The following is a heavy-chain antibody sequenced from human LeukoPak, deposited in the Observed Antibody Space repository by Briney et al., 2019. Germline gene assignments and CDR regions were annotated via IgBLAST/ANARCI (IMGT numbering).Heavy chain of an antibody. V-gene: IGHV3-64*04. CDR1: GFVFTIYT. CDR2: ISGSGNGFSI. D-gene: IGHD3-16*01. CDR3: TRDTFGPDDH. Sequence: GGSLRLSCSASGFVFTIYTMYWVRQAPGKGPEYVSTISGSGNGFSIYYADSVRGRFTISRDNAKRTLFLQMNSLRAEDTAVYYCTRDTFGPDDHWGQGTLVTVSS. J-gene: IGHJ5*02.